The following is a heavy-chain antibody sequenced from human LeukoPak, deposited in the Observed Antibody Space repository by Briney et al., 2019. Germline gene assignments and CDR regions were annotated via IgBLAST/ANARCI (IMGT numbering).Heavy chain of an antibody. D-gene: IGHD6-13*01. CDR3: AKDSVAAAARGDAFDI. CDR1: VFTFSSHA. V-gene: IGHV3-23*01. J-gene: IGHJ3*02. CDR2: ISGSGSST. Sequence: GGSLRLSCAASVFTFSSHAMSWVRQAPGKGLEWVSAISGSGSSTYYADSVKGRFTISRDNSKNTLYVQMNSLRAEDTAVYYCAKDSVAAAARGDAFDIWGQGTMVTVSS.